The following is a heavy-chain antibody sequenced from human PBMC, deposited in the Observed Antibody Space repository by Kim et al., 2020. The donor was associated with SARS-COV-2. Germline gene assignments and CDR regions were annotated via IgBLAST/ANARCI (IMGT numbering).Heavy chain of an antibody. V-gene: IGHV4-31*03. CDR3: ARVRVGTLDY. CDR2: IYYSGRT. CDR1: GGSISNAGYC. Sequence: SETLSLTCTVSGGSISNAGYCWIWIRQHPGKGLEWIVYIYYSGRTDYNPSLKSRVTISVYTSQHQFSLKLSSVTAADTAVYYCARVRVGTLDYWGQGTRVTVSS. J-gene: IGHJ4*02.